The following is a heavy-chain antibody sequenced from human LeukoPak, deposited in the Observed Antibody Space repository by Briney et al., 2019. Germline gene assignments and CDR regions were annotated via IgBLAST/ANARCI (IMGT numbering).Heavy chain of an antibody. D-gene: IGHD2-15*01. CDR3: AKMSGLYCSGGTCYIDY. J-gene: IGHJ4*02. CDR1: GFTFNNYA. CDR2: IRGSGYKT. V-gene: IGHV3-23*01. Sequence: GGSLRLSCAASGFTFNNYAMTWVRQAPGKGLEWVSDIRGSGYKTYYADSVKGRFTTSRDNSKNTLYLQMNSLRVEDTAVYFCAKMSGLYCSGGTCYIDYWGQGNLVTVSS.